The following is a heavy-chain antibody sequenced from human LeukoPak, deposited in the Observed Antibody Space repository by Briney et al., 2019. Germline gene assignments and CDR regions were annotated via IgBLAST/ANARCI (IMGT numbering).Heavy chain of an antibody. CDR3: AKARGSSVYEQFDY. J-gene: IGHJ4*02. V-gene: IGHV3-23*01. D-gene: IGHD5/OR15-5a*01. CDR2: ISGSGGST. Sequence: GGSLRLSCAASGFTFSSYAMSWVRQAPGKRLEWVSAISGSGGSTYYADSVGGRFTISRDNSKNTLYLQMNSLRADDTAVYYCAKARGSSVYEQFDYWGQGTQVTVSP. CDR1: GFTFSSYA.